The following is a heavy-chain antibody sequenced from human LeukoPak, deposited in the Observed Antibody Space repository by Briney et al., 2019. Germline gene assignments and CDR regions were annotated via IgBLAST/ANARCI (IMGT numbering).Heavy chain of an antibody. CDR1: GGSISSSSYY. Sequence: SETLSLTCTVSGGSISSSSYYWGWIRQPPGRGLEWIGSIYYSGSTYYNPSLKSRVTISVDTSKNQFSLKLSSVTAADTAVYYCTRVSPYSGPDYWGQGTLVTVSS. J-gene: IGHJ4*02. CDR3: TRVSPYSGPDY. D-gene: IGHD1-26*01. V-gene: IGHV4-39*07. CDR2: IYYSGST.